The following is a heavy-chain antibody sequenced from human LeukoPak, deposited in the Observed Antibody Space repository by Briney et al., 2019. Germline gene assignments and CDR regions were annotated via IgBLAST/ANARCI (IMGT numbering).Heavy chain of an antibody. CDR2: TYYDGST. V-gene: IGHV4-39*07. CDR3: ARRSSGRPVDY. CDR1: GGSISIANYF. Sequence: SETLSLTCTVSGGSISIANYFWGWIRQPPGKGLEWIGSTYYDGSTYYNPSLKSRVTISRDTSKDQFSLRLSSVTAADTAVYYCARRSSGRPVDYWGQGTLVTVSS. D-gene: IGHD3-3*01. J-gene: IGHJ4*02.